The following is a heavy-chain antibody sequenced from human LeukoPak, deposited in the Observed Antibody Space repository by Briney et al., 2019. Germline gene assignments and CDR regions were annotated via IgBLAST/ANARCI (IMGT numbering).Heavy chain of an antibody. V-gene: IGHV3-33*01. CDR3: ARDSMYAFDI. CDR1: GFTFSHYG. CDR2: IWSDGTNR. D-gene: IGHD2-2*01. J-gene: IGHJ3*02. Sequence: GGSLRLSCATSGFTFSHYGMHWVRQAPGKGLEWVAVIWSDGTNRYYGDPVKGRFTISRDNAKNSLYLQMNSLRAEDTAVYYCARDSMYAFDIWGQGTMVTVSS.